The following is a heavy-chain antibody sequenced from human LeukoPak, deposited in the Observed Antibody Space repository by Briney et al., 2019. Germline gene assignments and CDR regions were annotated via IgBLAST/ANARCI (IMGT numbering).Heavy chain of an antibody. CDR2: ISGGGSAI. CDR1: GFIFSDYS. CDR3: ARLEFDP. J-gene: IGHJ5*02. Sequence: PGGSLRLSCAASGFIFSDYSMNWVSQAPGKGLEWVSYISGGGSAIYYADSVKGRFTISRDNAKNSLYLQMNSLRAEDTAVYYCARLEFDPWGQGTLVTVSS. V-gene: IGHV3-48*01.